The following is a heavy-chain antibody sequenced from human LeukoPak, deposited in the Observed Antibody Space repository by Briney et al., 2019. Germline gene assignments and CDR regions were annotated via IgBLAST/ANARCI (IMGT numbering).Heavy chain of an antibody. CDR3: AREEEYSNVRPFDY. Sequence: PSETLSLTCAVYGGPFSPYYWSWIRQSPGKGLERIAEINDSGSTNYNPSLKSRVTISVDTSKKQFTLKVHSLTAADTAVYYCAREEEYSNVRPFDYWGQGTLVTVSS. V-gene: IGHV4-34*01. CDR1: GGPFSPYY. CDR2: INDSGST. J-gene: IGHJ4*02. D-gene: IGHD5-18*01.